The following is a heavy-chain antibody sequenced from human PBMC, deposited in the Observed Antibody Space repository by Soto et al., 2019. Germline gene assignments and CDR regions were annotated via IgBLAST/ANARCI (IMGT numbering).Heavy chain of an antibody. CDR2: TTTNGHT. CDR3: AKGLRNGRWYAAD. J-gene: IGHJ4*02. V-gene: IGHV3-23*01. D-gene: IGHD6-13*01. CDR1: GFTFSTCV. Sequence: PGGSLSLSCETSGFTFSTCVMPWVRQPPGKRFEWVSVTTTNGHTAYADSVKGRFTISRDNSKKTAYLQMNSLRPEDTCVYYCAKGLRNGRWYAADWGQGTLVTVSS.